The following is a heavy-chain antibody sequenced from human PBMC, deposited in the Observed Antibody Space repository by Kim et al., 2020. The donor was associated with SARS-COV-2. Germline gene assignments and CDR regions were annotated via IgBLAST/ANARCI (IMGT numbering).Heavy chain of an antibody. J-gene: IGHJ4*02. D-gene: IGHD3-10*01. CDR3: ARAMVRGGIDSGY. V-gene: IGHV3-48*02. Sequence: AASGKGRFTSSRDKAKHSLYLQMNSLGDADTAVYYCARAMVRGGIDSGYWGQGTLVTVSS.